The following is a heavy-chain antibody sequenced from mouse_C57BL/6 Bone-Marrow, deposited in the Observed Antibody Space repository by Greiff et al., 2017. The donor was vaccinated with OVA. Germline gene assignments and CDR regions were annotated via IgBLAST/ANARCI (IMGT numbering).Heavy chain of an antibody. CDR2: IYPRSGNT. Sequence: QVQLQQSGAELARPGASVKLSCKASGYTFTSYGISWVKQRTGQGLEWIGEIYPRSGNTYYNEKFKGKATLTADKSSSTAYMELRSLTSEDSAVYFCARDLYYYGSTHAMDYWGQGTSVTVSS. V-gene: IGHV1-81*01. J-gene: IGHJ4*01. D-gene: IGHD1-1*01. CDR1: GYTFTSYG. CDR3: ARDLYYYGSTHAMDY.